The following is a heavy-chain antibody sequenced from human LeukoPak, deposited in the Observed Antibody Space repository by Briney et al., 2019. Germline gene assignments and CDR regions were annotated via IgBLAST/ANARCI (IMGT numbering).Heavy chain of an antibody. V-gene: IGHV3-23*01. J-gene: IGHJ4*02. CDR2: ISGSGGST. Sequence: PGGSLRLSCAASGFSFSTYAMTRVRQAPGKGLEWVSVISGSGGSTSYADSVKGRFTISRDNSKNTLYLQMNSLRAEDTAVYYCAKGAGWYYYFDYWGQGTLVTVSS. CDR3: AKGAGWYYYFDY. D-gene: IGHD6-19*01. CDR1: GFSFSTYA.